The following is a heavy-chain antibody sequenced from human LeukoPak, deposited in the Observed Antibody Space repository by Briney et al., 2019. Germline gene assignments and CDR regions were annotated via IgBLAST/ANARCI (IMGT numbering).Heavy chain of an antibody. V-gene: IGHV3-11*01. Sequence: PGGSLRLSCAASGSTFSDYYMSWIRQAPGKGLEWVSYISTSGSTIYYADSVKGRFTISRDNAKNSLFLQMNSLRAEDTAVYYCARDRRPSYSGSYGFDYWGQGTLVTVSS. CDR1: GSTFSDYY. CDR3: ARDRRPSYSGSYGFDY. CDR2: ISTSGSTI. J-gene: IGHJ4*02. D-gene: IGHD1-26*01.